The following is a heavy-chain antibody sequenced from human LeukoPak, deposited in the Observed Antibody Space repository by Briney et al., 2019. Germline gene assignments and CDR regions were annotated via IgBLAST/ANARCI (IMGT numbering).Heavy chain of an antibody. V-gene: IGHV4-59*01. CDR2: IYYSGST. CDR1: GGSISSYY. J-gene: IGHJ4*02. Sequence: SETLSLTCTVSGGSISSYYWSWIRQPPGKGLEWIGYIYYSGSTNYNPSLKGRVTISVDTSKNQFSLKLSSVTAADTAVYYCARGGAVDPFDYWGQGTLVTVSS. D-gene: IGHD6-19*01. CDR3: ARGGAVDPFDY.